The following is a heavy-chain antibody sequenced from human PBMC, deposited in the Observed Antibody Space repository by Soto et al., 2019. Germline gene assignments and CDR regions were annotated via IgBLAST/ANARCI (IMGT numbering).Heavy chain of an antibody. V-gene: IGHV3-30-3*01. D-gene: IGHD6-13*01. CDR3: ARDRQQLGYYCYYGMDV. CDR2: ISYDGSNK. Sequence: LRLSCAASGFTLSSYAMHWVRQAPGKGLEWVAVISYDGSNKYYADSVKGRFTISREKSKNTPSLQLNSLRAEDTAVYYCARDRQQLGYYCYYGMDVWGQGTMVTVSS. CDR1: GFTLSSYA. J-gene: IGHJ6*02.